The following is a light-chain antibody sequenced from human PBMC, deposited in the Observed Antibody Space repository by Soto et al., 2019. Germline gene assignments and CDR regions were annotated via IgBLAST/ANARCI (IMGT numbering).Light chain of an antibody. Sequence: DIQVTQSPSSLSASIGDMVAITCLASQTISAWLAWYQQKPGKAPNLLIYDASTLERGVPSRFSGTGSGTEFTLTIDRLQPDDFATYYCQQYHTSSITFGQGTRLEIK. CDR3: QQYHTSSIT. J-gene: IGKJ5*01. V-gene: IGKV1-5*01. CDR2: DAS. CDR1: QTISAW.